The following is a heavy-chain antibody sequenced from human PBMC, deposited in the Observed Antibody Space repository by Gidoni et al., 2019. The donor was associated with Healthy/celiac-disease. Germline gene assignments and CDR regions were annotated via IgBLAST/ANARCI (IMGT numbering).Heavy chain of an antibody. D-gene: IGHD3-10*01. Sequence: QVQLVQSGAEVKKPGSSVKVSCKASGGTFSSYAISWVRQAPGQGLEWMGRIIPSLGRANYAQKCQGRVTITADKSTSTAYMELSSLRSEDTAVYYCASVAARGSGSLLQDNWFDPWGQGTLVTVSS. CDR2: IIPSLGRA. CDR3: ASVAARGSGSLLQDNWFDP. V-gene: IGHV1-69*04. J-gene: IGHJ5*02. CDR1: GGTFSSYA.